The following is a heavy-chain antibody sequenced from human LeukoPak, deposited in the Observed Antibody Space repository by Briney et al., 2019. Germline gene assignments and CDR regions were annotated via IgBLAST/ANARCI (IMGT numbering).Heavy chain of an antibody. CDR2: IIPIFGTA. Sequence: SVKVSCKASGGTFSSYAISWVRQAPGQGLEWMGGIIPIFGTANYAQKFQGRVTITADESASTAYMELSSLRSEDTAVYYCARNQQAYCGGDCYQYYFDYWGQGTLVTVSS. D-gene: IGHD2-21*01. J-gene: IGHJ4*02. CDR1: GGTFSSYA. CDR3: ARNQQAYCGGDCYQYYFDY. V-gene: IGHV1-69*01.